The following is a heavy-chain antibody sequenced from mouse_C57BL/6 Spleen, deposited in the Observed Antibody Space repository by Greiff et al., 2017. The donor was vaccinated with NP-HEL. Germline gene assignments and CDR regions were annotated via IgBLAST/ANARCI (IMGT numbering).Heavy chain of an antibody. CDR2: IDPSDSYT. D-gene: IGHD1-1*01. J-gene: IGHJ2*01. CDR1: GYTFTSYW. CDR3: ARLLRDVRGFDY. Sequence: VQLQQPGAELVMPGASVKLSCKASGYTFTSYWMHWVKQRPGQGLEWIGEIDPSDSYTNYNQKFKGKSTLTVDKSSSTAYMQLSSLTSEDSAVYYCARLLRDVRGFDYWGQGTTLTVSS. V-gene: IGHV1-69*01.